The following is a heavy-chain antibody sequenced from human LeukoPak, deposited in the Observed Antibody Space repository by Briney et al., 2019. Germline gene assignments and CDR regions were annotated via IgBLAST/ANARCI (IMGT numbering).Heavy chain of an antibody. CDR2: ISSSGSTI. D-gene: IGHD4-17*01. V-gene: IGHV3-11*01. CDR3: ARRKDGAWQPTDGFDI. J-gene: IGHJ3*02. CDR1: GFTFSDYY. Sequence: GGSLRLSCAASGFTFSDYYMSWIRQAPGKGLEWVSYISSSGSTIYYADSVKGRFTISRDNSKNTLYLQMNSLRADDTAVYYCARRKDGAWQPTDGFDIWGQGTKVTVSS.